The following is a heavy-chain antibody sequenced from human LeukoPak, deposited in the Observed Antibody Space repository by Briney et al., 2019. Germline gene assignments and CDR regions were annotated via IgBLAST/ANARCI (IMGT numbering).Heavy chain of an antibody. CDR3: TTDTWYSAGH. V-gene: IGHV3-7*03. CDR1: GFTFSGSW. Sequence: GGSLRLSCTASGFTFSGSWMAWIRQAPGKGLEWVAIIKKDGSEKYYVDSMKGRFTISRDNAKNSLFLQMNSLRAEDTAIYYCTTDTWYSAGHWGQGTLVTVSS. D-gene: IGHD2-15*01. CDR2: IKKDGSEK. J-gene: IGHJ4*02.